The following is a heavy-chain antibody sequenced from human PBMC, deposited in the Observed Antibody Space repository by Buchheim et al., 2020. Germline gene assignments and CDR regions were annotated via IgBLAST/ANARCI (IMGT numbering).Heavy chain of an antibody. CDR3: ARESDGGFSVDF. D-gene: IGHD3-10*01. CDR1: GGSISTSDYY. Sequence: QLQESGPRLVKPSQTLFLTCSVSGGSISTSDYYWTWIRQPPGKGLEWIGYIYSSGNTFYNESLKSRVAISVDTSKNQSSLKLTSVTAADTAVYYCARESDGGFSVDFWGQG. V-gene: IGHV4-30-4*01. J-gene: IGHJ4*02. CDR2: IYSSGNT.